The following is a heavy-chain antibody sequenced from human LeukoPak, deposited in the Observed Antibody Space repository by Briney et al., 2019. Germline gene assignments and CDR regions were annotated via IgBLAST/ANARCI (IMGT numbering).Heavy chain of an antibody. CDR2: ISFDDGRNT. J-gene: IGHJ4*02. CDR3: ARDLRATVVNAGPDQ. Sequence: GGSLRLSCAASGFTFSSYGMHWVRQAPGKGLEWVAFISFDDGRNTNYADSVRGRFTISRDIFKNTLFLQMNSLRPEDTAVYYCARDLRATVVNAGPDQWGQGTLVTVSS. V-gene: IGHV3-30*19. D-gene: IGHD4-23*01. CDR1: GFTFSSYG.